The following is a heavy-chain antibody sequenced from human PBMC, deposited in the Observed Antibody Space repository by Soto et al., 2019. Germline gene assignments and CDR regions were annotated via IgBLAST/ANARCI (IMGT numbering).Heavy chain of an antibody. CDR3: ARVKGYRTDYRVGYFDY. J-gene: IGHJ4*02. CDR2: IWYDGSNK. Sequence: GGSLRLSCAASGFTFSSYGMHWVRQAPGKGLEWVAVIWYDGSNKYYADSVKGRFTISRDNSKNTLYLQMNSLRAEDTAVYYCARVKGYRTDYRVGYFDYWGQGTLVTVSS. V-gene: IGHV3-33*01. CDR1: GFTFSSYG. D-gene: IGHD4-17*01.